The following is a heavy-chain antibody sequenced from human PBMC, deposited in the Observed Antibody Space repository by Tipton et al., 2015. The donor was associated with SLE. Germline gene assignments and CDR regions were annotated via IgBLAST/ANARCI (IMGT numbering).Heavy chain of an antibody. Sequence: TLSLTCAVYGGSLSGFYWSWIRQSPGKGLEWVGEIYHPGSTNYNPSLKSRVTISVDTSRNQFSLTLTSMTAADTAVYYCTRGRFGGSGFWGQGTLVTVSS. V-gene: IGHV4-34*01. CDR1: GGSLSGFY. J-gene: IGHJ4*02. D-gene: IGHD3-10*01. CDR2: IYHPGST. CDR3: TRGRFGGSGF.